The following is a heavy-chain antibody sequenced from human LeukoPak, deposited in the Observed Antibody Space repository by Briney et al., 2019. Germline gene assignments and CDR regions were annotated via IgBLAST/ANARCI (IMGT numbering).Heavy chain of an antibody. D-gene: IGHD2-21*02. CDR1: GYSSISYW. Sequence: GESLKISCKGSGYSSISYWIGWVRQMPGKGLEWMGIIYPGDSDTRYSPSFQGQVTISADKSISTAYLQWSSLKASDTAMYYCARLTRGYCGGDCSLFDYWGQGTLVTVSS. V-gene: IGHV5-51*01. CDR2: IYPGDSDT. J-gene: IGHJ4*02. CDR3: ARLTRGYCGGDCSLFDY.